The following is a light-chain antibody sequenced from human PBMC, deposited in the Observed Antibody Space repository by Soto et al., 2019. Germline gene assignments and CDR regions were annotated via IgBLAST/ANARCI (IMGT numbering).Light chain of an antibody. Sequence: SYELTQPPSVSVAPGKTARIPCGGNNIGSKSVHWYQQKPGQAPVLVIYYDNDRPSGIPERFSGSNSGNTATLTISRVEAGDEADYYCQVWDSSSDPLYVFGTGTKVTVL. V-gene: IGLV3-21*04. J-gene: IGLJ1*01. CDR3: QVWDSSSDPLYV. CDR2: YDN. CDR1: NIGSKS.